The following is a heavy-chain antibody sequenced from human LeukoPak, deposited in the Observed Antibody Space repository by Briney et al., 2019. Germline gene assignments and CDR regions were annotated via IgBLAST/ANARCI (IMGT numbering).Heavy chain of an antibody. V-gene: IGHV4-59*01. J-gene: IGHJ4*02. CDR2: IYYSGST. CDR3: ARSVQYYYDSSGYHPYYFDY. CDR1: GGSISSYY. D-gene: IGHD3-22*01. Sequence: SETLSLTCTVSGGSISSYYWSRIRQPPGKGLEWIGYIYYSGSTNYNPSLKSRVTISVDTSKNQFSLKLSSVTAADTAVYYCARSVQYYYDSSGYHPYYFDYWGQGTLVTVSS.